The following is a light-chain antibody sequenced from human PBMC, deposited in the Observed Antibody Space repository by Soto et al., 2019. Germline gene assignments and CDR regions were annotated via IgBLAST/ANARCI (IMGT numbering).Light chain of an antibody. CDR3: QQYGSSPLT. J-gene: IGKJ4*01. Sequence: EVVLTQSPGTLSLSPGESATLSCRASQSVYINSLAWYQHKRGRAPRLLIYGASTRATAVPDRFTGSGSGTDFTLTISRLEPEDFAVYYCQQYGSSPLTFGGGTKVDIK. CDR1: QSVYINS. CDR2: GAS. V-gene: IGKV3-20*01.